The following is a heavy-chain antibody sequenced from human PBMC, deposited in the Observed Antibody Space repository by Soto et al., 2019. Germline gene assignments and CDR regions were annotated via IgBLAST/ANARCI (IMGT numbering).Heavy chain of an antibody. CDR3: ARANYDFWSGYSYYFDY. V-gene: IGHV4-30-4*01. CDR1: GGSMSSGDYY. Sequence: QVQLQESGPGLVKPSQTLSLTCTVSGGSMSSGDYYWSWIRQPPGKGLEWIGYIYYSGSTYYNPSLKSRVTISVDTSKNQFSLKLSSVTAADTAVYYCARANYDFWSGYSYYFDYWGQGTLVTVSS. CDR2: IYYSGST. J-gene: IGHJ4*02. D-gene: IGHD3-3*01.